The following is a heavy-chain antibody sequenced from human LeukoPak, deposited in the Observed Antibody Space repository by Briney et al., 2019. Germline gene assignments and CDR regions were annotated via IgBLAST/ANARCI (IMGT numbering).Heavy chain of an antibody. D-gene: IGHD3-22*01. Sequence: SGGSLRLSCAASGFTFSSYGMHWVRQAPGKGLEWVAFIRYDGSNKYYADSVKGRFTISRDNSKNTLHLQMNSLRAEDTAVYYCAKDLVNYYDSSGYYYGSYYFDYWGQGTLVTVSS. V-gene: IGHV3-30*02. J-gene: IGHJ4*02. CDR2: IRYDGSNK. CDR1: GFTFSSYG. CDR3: AKDLVNYYDSSGYYYGSYYFDY.